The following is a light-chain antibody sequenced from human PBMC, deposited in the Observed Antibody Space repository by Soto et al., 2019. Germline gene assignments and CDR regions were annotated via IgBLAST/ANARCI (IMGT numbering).Light chain of an antibody. CDR2: GAF. V-gene: IGKV3-15*01. Sequence: EIVMTQSPATLSVSPGERATLSCRASQSVSYNLAWYQQKPGQGPRLLIYGAFTRATGIPARFSGSGSGTEFTRTSSSGQWEDLAVDYCEQYKGWPPLTFGGGTKVEIK. CDR3: EQYKGWPPLT. J-gene: IGKJ4*01. CDR1: QSVSYN.